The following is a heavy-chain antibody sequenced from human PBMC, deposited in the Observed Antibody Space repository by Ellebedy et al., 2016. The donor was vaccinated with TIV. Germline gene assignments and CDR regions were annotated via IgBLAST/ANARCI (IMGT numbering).Heavy chain of an antibody. V-gene: IGHV4-59*01. J-gene: IGHJ3*02. CDR2: VHHNGGT. CDR1: GVSINSDY. D-gene: IGHD3-22*01. Sequence: MPSETLSLTCTVSGVSINSDYWSWIRQPPGKGLEWIGNVHHNGGTQYNPSLKSRVTISSDTSRSQFSLRLKSVTAEDTAVYFCARMIRDSTYEDACDMWGQGTVSPSLQ. CDR3: ARMIRDSTYEDACDM.